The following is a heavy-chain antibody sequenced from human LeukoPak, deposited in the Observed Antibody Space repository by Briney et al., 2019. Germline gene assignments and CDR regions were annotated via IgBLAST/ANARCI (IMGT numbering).Heavy chain of an antibody. CDR1: GGSFSGYY. J-gene: IGHJ4*02. CDR2: INHSGST. CDR3: ARGGGYDSSGYYALDY. Sequence: SETLSLTCAVYGGSFSGYYWSWIRQPPGKGLEWIGEINHSGSTNYNPSLKSRVTISVDTSKNQFSLKLSSVTAADTAVYYCARGGGYDSSGYYALDYWGQGTLVTVSS. D-gene: IGHD3-22*01. V-gene: IGHV4-34*01.